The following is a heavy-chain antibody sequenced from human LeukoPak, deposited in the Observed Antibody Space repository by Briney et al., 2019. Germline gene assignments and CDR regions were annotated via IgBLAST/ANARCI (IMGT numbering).Heavy chain of an antibody. CDR2: IHISGTT. CDR1: GDSMGRYY. V-gene: IGHV4-4*07. D-gene: IGHD1-26*01. Sequence: SEALSLTCTVSGDSMGRYYWSFIRQPAGKGREWIGRIHISGTTWYNASLKSRVTMSVDTSKNQFSLKLSSVTAADTAVYYCARGPGGGSYSDAFDIWGQGTMVTVSS. CDR3: ARGPGGGSYSDAFDI. J-gene: IGHJ3*02.